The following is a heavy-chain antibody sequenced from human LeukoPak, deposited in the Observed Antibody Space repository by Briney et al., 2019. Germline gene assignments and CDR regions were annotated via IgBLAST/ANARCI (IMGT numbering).Heavy chain of an antibody. CDR2: IYYSGGA. J-gene: IGHJ3*01. CDR3: ARDGNCDGDCWYALDV. CDR1: GGSISNYY. Sequence: PSETLSLTCTVSGGSISNYYWSWIRQSPGKGLEWIGYIYYSGGATYNPSLKSRVNISVDTSKNQFSLKLTSVTAADTAVYYCARDGNCDGDCWYALDVWGQGKMVTVSS. V-gene: IGHV4-59*12. D-gene: IGHD2-21*02.